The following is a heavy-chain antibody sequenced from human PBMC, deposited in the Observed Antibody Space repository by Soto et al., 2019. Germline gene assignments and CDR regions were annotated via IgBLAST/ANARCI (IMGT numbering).Heavy chain of an antibody. CDR1: GFTFSSYA. D-gene: IGHD3-16*01. V-gene: IGHV3-23*01. J-gene: IGHJ6*02. CDR2: ISGSGGST. Sequence: GGSLRLSCAASGFTFSSYAMSWVRQAPGKGLEWVSAISGSGGSTYYADSVKGRFTISRDNSKNTLYLQMNSLGAEDTAVYYCAKGPPAYYDYVWGSPFYGMDVWGQGTTVTVSS. CDR3: AKGPPAYYDYVWGSPFYGMDV.